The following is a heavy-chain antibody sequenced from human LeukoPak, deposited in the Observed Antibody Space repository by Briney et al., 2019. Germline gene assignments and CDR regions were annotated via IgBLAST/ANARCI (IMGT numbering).Heavy chain of an antibody. D-gene: IGHD4-17*01. CDR2: INPNSGGT. V-gene: IGHV1-2*02. Sequence: GASVKVSCKASGYTFTGYYMHWVRQAPGQGLEWMGWINPNSGGTNYAQNFQGRVTLTRDTSISTAYMELSRLRSDDTAVYYCARDDYGDLQYFEDWGQGTLVTVSS. CDR1: GYTFTGYY. J-gene: IGHJ4*02. CDR3: ARDDYGDLQYFED.